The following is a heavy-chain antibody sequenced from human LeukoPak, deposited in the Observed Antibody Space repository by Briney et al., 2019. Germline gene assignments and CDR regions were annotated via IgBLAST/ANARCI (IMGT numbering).Heavy chain of an antibody. V-gene: IGHV1-2*02. J-gene: IGHJ4*02. CDR3: ARGTTGTTPAFDY. Sequence: ASVKVSCKASGYTFTGYHMHWVRQAPGQGLEWMGWINPNSGGTNYAQKFQGRVTVTRDTSISTAYMELSRLRSDDTAVYYCARGTTGTTPAFDYWGQGTLVTVSS. D-gene: IGHD1-1*01. CDR1: GYTFTGYH. CDR2: INPNSGGT.